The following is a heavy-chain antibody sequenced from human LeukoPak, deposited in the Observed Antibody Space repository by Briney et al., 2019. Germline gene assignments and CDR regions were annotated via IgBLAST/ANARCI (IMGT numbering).Heavy chain of an antibody. CDR2: IRLDGSNK. CDR1: GFTFSSYG. Sequence: PGGSLRLSCGASGFTFSSYGMHWVRQAPGKGLEWVAFIRLDGSNKYYGDSVKGRFTISRDNSKNTLYLQMNSLTFEDTAVYYCAAAAGTGPYYYYYMDVWGKGTTVTISS. CDR3: AAAAGTGPYYYYYMDV. J-gene: IGHJ6*03. V-gene: IGHV3-30*02. D-gene: IGHD6-13*01.